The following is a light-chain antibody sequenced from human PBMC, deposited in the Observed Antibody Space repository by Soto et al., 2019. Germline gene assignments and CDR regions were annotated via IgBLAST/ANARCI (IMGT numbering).Light chain of an antibody. CDR3: QQRSNWLRT. J-gene: IGKJ4*01. CDR2: DAS. Sequence: EIVLTQSPATLSLSPGERATLSCRASQSVSSYLAWYQQKPGQAPRLLIYDASNRATGIPARFSGSGSGTDFTLTISSLAPEDFAVYYCQQRSNWLRTFGGGTKVEIK. V-gene: IGKV3-11*01. CDR1: QSVSSY.